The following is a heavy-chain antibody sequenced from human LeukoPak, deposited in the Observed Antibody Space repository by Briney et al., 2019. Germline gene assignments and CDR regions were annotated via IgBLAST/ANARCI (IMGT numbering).Heavy chain of an antibody. CDR1: GITLSNYG. CDR2: ISERGGST. J-gene: IGHJ4*02. CDR3: AKRGIVIRAVIIIGFHKEAYYFDY. D-gene: IGHD3-10*01. Sequence: PGGSLRLFCVVSGITLSNYGMSWVREAPGKRREWGSGISERGGSTNYADSVKGRFIISRDTPKNTVYLQMNSLRVEDTAVYFCAKRGIVIRAVIIIGFHKEAYYFDYWGQGILVTVSS. V-gene: IGHV3-23*01.